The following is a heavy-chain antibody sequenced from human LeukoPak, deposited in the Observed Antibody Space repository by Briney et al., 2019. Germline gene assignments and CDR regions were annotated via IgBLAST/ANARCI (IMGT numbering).Heavy chain of an antibody. Sequence: GGSLRLSCAASGFTVSRNYMSWVRQAPGKGLEWVSVIYSGGSTYYADSVKGRFTISRDNSKNTLYLQMNSLRAEDTAVYYCAKELYSSSWDYWGQGTLVTVSS. J-gene: IGHJ4*02. CDR2: IYSGGST. V-gene: IGHV3-66*01. D-gene: IGHD6-6*01. CDR1: GFTVSRNY. CDR3: AKELYSSSWDY.